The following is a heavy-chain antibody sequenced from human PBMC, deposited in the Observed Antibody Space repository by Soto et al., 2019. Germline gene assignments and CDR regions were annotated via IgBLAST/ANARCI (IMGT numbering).Heavy chain of an antibody. CDR3: ARETGTMIGEH. D-gene: IGHD3-22*01. CDR1: GGNFSSYT. Sequence: QVQLVQSGAEVKKPGSSVKVSCKASGGNFSSYTIRWVRQAPGQGLEWMGRIIPILGIANYAQKFQGRVTITEDKSTSTAYMELSSLRSEDTAVYYCARETGTMIGEHWGQGTLVTVSS. V-gene: IGHV1-69*02. J-gene: IGHJ1*01. CDR2: IIPILGIA.